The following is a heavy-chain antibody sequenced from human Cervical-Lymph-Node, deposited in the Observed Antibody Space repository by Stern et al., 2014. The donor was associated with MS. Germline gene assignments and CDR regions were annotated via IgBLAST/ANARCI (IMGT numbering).Heavy chain of an antibody. D-gene: IGHD2-8*01. CDR3: ARDYEDTSMLFDH. V-gene: IGHV3-30*03. CDR1: GFTFSSYG. J-gene: IGHJ4*02. CDR2: ISYDGNHK. Sequence: QVQLQESGGAVVQPGRSLRLSCAASGFTFSSYGMHWVRQAPGKGLAWVTVISYDGNHKYYAASVKGRFTISRDNSKNTLHLQMNSVTPDDTAIYYCARDYEDTSMLFDHWGQGTLVTVSS.